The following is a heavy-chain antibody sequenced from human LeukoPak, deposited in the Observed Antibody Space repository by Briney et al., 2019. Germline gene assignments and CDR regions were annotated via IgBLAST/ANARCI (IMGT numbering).Heavy chain of an antibody. CDR3: ARAIAAAGTPYGDY. D-gene: IGHD6-13*01. Sequence: ASVKVSCKASGYTFTSYGISWVRQAPGQGLEWMGWISAYNGNTNYAQKLQGRVTMTTDTSTSTAYMELRSLSSDDTAVYYCARAIAAAGTPYGDYWGQGTLVTVSS. J-gene: IGHJ4*02. CDR2: ISAYNGNT. V-gene: IGHV1-18*01. CDR1: GYTFTSYG.